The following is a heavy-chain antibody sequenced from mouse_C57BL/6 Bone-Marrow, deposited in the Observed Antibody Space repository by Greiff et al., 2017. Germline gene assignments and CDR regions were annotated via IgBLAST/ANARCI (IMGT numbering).Heavy chain of an antibody. D-gene: IGHD4-1*01. CDR3: VTGTDAMDY. V-gene: IGHV1-52*01. Sequence: QVQLQQSGAELVRPGSSVKLSCKASGYTFTSYWMHWVKQRPIQGLEWIGNIDPSDSETNYNQKFKDKATLTVDKSSSTAYMQLSSLTSEDSAVYYCVTGTDAMDYWGQGTSVTVSS. CDR2: IDPSDSET. CDR1: GYTFTSYW. J-gene: IGHJ4*01.